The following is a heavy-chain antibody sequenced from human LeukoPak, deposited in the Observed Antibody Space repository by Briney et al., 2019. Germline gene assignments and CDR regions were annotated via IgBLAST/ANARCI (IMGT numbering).Heavy chain of an antibody. CDR1: GDSVSNNNAA. V-gene: IGHV6-1*01. D-gene: IGHD7-27*01. CDR3: ARDPWGFSFEY. Sequence: SQTLSLTCVISGDSVSNNNAAWNCIRQSPSRGLECLGRTYYRSKWYNDYAASVKSRITINPDTSKNQFSLQLNSVTPEDTAVYYCARDPWGFSFEYWGQGTLVTVSS. J-gene: IGHJ4*02. CDR2: TYYRSKWYN.